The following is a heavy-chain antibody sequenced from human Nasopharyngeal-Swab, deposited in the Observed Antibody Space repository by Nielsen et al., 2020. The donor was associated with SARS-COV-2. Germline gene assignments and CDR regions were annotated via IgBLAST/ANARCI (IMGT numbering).Heavy chain of an antibody. J-gene: IGHJ6*02. CDR1: GFTFSSYS. CDR2: ISSSSSTI. CDR3: AREWYYDYVWGSSSGMDV. Sequence: GGSLRLSCAASGFTFSSYSLNWVRQAPGKGLEWLSYISSSSSTIYYADSVKGRFTISRDNAKNSLYLQMNSLRAEDTAVYYCAREWYYDYVWGSSSGMDVWGQGTTVTVSS. D-gene: IGHD3-16*01. V-gene: IGHV3-48*01.